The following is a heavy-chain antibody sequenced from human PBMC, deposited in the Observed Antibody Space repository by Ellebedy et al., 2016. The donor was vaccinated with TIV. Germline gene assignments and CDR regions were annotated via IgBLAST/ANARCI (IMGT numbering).Heavy chain of an antibody. J-gene: IGHJ4*02. V-gene: IGHV3-7*01. CDR2: IKQDGSET. CDR3: ARDQWLGRAYYFDY. D-gene: IGHD6-19*01. CDR1: GYFISDGYY. Sequence: ETLSLTCTVSGYFISDGYYWGWIRQPPGKGLEWVANIKQDGSETYYIDSVKGRFVISRDNAKNSLYLQMNSLSDDDTATYYCARDQWLGRAYYFDYWGQGTLVTVYS.